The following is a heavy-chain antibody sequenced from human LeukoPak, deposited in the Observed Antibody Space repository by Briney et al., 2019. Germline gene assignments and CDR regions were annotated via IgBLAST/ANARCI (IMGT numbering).Heavy chain of an antibody. J-gene: IGHJ4*02. CDR1: GFTFSSYG. CDR3: AREYIGEMATLSFDY. Sequence: GGSLRLSCAASGFTFSSYGMHWVRQAPGKGLEWVAVIWYDGSNKYYADSVKGRFTISRDNSKNTLYLQMNSLRAEDTAVYYCAREYIGEMATLSFDYWGQGTLVTVSS. V-gene: IGHV3-33*01. D-gene: IGHD5-24*01. CDR2: IWYDGSNK.